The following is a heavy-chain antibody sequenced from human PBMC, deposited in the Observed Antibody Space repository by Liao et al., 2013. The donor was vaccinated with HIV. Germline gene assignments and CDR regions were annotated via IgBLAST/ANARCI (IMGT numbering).Heavy chain of an antibody. V-gene: IGHV4-4*07. J-gene: IGHJ4*02. D-gene: IGHD1-26*01. CDR2: VCSSGST. CDR1: GASMSTFC. CDR3: ARENKWEPQLRFDY. Sequence: QVQLQESGPGLVKPSETLSLTCTVSGASMSTFCSTWIRQSAGKGLEWIGRVCSSGSTNYNPSLKSRVTMSADTSKNQFSLKLSSVTAADSAIYYCARENKWEPQLRFDYWGQGTLVTVSS.